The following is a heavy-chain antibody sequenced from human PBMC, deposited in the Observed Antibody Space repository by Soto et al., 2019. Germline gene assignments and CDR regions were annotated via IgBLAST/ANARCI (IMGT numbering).Heavy chain of an antibody. D-gene: IGHD3-3*01. CDR2: IYYSGST. V-gene: IGHV4-31*03. CDR3: ARDGLRTIFGLVPGFAP. Sequence: TLSLTCTVSGGSISSGGYYWSWIRQHPGKGLEWIGYIYYSGSTYYNPSLKSRVTISVDTSKNQFSLKLSSVTAADTAVYYCARDGLRTIFGLVPGFAPWGQGTLVTVSS. CDR1: GGSISSGGYY. J-gene: IGHJ5*02.